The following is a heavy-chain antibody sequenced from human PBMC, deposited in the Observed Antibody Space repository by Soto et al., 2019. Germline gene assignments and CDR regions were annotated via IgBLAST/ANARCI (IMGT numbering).Heavy chain of an antibody. CDR1: GYSFTSYW. CDR2: IDPSDSYT. D-gene: IGHD6-19*01. J-gene: IGHJ4*02. V-gene: IGHV5-10-1*01. Sequence: VQLVQSGAEVKKPGESLRISCKGSGYSFTSYWITWVRQMPGKGLEWMGRIDPSDSYTYFSPSFQGHVTISADKSISTAYLQWSRLKASDTAMYYCASRIAVAGTDYWGQGTLVTVSS. CDR3: ASRIAVAGTDY.